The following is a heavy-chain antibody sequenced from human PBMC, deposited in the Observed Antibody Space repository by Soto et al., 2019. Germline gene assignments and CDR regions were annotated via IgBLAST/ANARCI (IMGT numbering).Heavy chain of an antibody. J-gene: IGHJ5*02. Sequence: QITLKESGPTLVKPTQTLTLTCTFSGFSLSTSGVGVGWIRQPPGKALEWLALIYWDDDKRYSPSLKSRHTTTKHTPNNQVVLTMTNMDPVDTATYYCALTYYGSGSYYNVRWFDPWGQGTLVTVSS. CDR3: ALTYYGSGSYYNVRWFDP. D-gene: IGHD3-10*01. V-gene: IGHV2-5*02. CDR1: GFSLSTSGVG. CDR2: IYWDDDK.